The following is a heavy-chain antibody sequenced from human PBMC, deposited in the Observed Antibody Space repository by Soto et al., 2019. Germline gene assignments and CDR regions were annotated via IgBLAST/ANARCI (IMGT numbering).Heavy chain of an antibody. CDR3: ARGSGGGAFDI. CDR2: IYYSGST. V-gene: IGHV4-31*03. CDR1: GGSISSGGYY. D-gene: IGHD3-16*01. J-gene: IGHJ3*02. Sequence: QVQLQESGPGLVKPSQTLSLTCTVSGGSISSGGYYWSWIRQHPGKGLEWIGYIYYSGSTYYNPSLKSXXTXSXXTSKNQFSLKLSSVTAADTAVYYCARGSGGGAFDIWGQGTMVTVSS.